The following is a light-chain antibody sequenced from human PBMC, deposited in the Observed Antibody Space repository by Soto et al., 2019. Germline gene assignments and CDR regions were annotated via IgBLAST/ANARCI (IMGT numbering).Light chain of an antibody. CDR2: EVS. V-gene: IGLV2-8*01. CDR1: SSDVGRYNF. CDR3: TSYAGSNNWV. J-gene: IGLJ3*02. Sequence: QSALTQPPSASGSPGQSVTISCTGTSSDVGRYNFVSWYQQHPGKAPKLMIYEVSKRPSGVPDRFSGSKSGNTASLTVSGLQAEDEADYYCTSYAGSNNWVFGEGTKLPVL.